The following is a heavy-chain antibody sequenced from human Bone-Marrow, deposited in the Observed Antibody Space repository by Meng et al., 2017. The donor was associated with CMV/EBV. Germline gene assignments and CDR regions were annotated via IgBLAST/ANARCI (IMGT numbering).Heavy chain of an antibody. Sequence: GGSLRLSCEASGFIVSSTYMSWVRQAPGKGLEWVSVIYTGGTTFKANSVKGRFTISRDNSKNTLFLQMNRLRAEDTAVYYCARSILSNGFDAFNIWGQGTMVTVSS. CDR3: ARSILSNGFDAFNI. D-gene: IGHD2/OR15-2a*01. J-gene: IGHJ3*02. CDR2: IYTGGTT. V-gene: IGHV3-53*01. CDR1: GFIVSSTY.